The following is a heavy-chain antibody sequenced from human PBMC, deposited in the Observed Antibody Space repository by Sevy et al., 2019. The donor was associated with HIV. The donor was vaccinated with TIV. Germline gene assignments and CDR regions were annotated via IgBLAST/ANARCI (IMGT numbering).Heavy chain of an antibody. J-gene: IGHJ6*02. Sequence: GGSLRLSCAASGFTFSSYGMHWVRQAPGKGLEWVAVISYDGINKYYADSLKGRFTISRDKSKNTLYLQMNSLRTEDSAIYYCAIDFVGQSSGIAPNYYDGLDVWGQGTTVTVSS. CDR2: ISYDGINK. D-gene: IGHD6-13*01. CDR1: GFTFSSYG. V-gene: IGHV3-30*03. CDR3: AIDFVGQSSGIAPNYYDGLDV.